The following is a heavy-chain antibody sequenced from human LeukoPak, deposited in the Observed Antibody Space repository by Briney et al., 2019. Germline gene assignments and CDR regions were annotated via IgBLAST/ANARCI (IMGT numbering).Heavy chain of an antibody. V-gene: IGHV4-61*02. CDR1: GGSISSGSYY. J-gene: IGHJ5*02. Sequence: SSETLSLTCTVSGGSISSGSYYWSWIRQPAGKGLEWIGRIYTSGSTNYNPSLKSRVTISVDTSKNQFSLKLSSVTAADTAVYYCALYSSGGNWFDPWGQGTLVTVSS. CDR2: IYTSGST. CDR3: ALYSSGGNWFDP. D-gene: IGHD3-10*01.